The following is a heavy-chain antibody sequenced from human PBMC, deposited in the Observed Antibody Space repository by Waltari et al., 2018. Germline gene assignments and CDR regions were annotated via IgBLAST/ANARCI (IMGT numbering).Heavy chain of an antibody. Sequence: QLQLQESGPGLVKPSETLSLTCTVPGGSISSSRYYWGWIRQPPGKGLEWIGSIDYSGGTYYNPSLKRRVTRAVDTSKNQCSLKLSSVTAADTAVYYCARVLDNWNPDYWGQGTLVTVSS. CDR3: ARVLDNWNPDY. D-gene: IGHD1-20*01. V-gene: IGHV4-39*07. CDR1: GGSISSSRYY. J-gene: IGHJ4*02. CDR2: IDYSGGT.